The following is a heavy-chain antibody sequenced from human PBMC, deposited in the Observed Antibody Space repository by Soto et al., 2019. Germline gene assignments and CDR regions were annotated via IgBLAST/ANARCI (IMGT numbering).Heavy chain of an antibody. CDR1: GFTFSDYF. V-gene: IGHV3-11*01. CDR2: ISGTGNYK. Sequence: AGGSLRLSCAASGFTFSDYFMSWIRQAPGKGLEWVSYISGTGNYKYYADSVKGRFTISRDNAKNSLYLQMNSLRAEDTAVYFCAGITMLRGPCYWGQGALVTVPQ. J-gene: IGHJ4*02. CDR3: AGITMLRGPCY. D-gene: IGHD3-10*01.